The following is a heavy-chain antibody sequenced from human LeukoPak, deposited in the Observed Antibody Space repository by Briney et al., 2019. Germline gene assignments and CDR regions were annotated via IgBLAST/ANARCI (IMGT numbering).Heavy chain of an antibody. CDR2: IIPIFGTA. Sequence: VASVTVSCKASGGTFSSYAISWVRQAPGQGLEWMGGIIPIFGTANYAQKFQGRVTITADESTSTAYMELSSLRSEDTAVYYCARGAPGYYYGMDVWGQGTTVTVSS. CDR3: ARGAPGYYYGMDV. CDR1: GGTFSSYA. J-gene: IGHJ6*02. V-gene: IGHV1-69*13.